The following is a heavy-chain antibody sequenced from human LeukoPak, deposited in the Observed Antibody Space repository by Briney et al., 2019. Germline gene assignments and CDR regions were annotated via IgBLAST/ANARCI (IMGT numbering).Heavy chain of an antibody. Sequence: PGGSLRLSCAASGFTFSSYDMHWVRQAPGKGLEWVAVIWYDGSNKYYADSVKGRFTISRDNSKNTLYLQMNSLRAEDTAVYYCAKDRGLYSGSQGPFDYWGQGTLVTVSS. J-gene: IGHJ4*02. D-gene: IGHD1-26*01. V-gene: IGHV3-33*06. CDR3: AKDRGLYSGSQGPFDY. CDR2: IWYDGSNK. CDR1: GFTFSSYD.